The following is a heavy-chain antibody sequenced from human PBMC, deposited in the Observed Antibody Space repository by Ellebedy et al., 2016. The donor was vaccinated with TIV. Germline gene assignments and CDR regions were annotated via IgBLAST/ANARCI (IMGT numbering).Heavy chain of an antibody. CDR3: ARERREELRYFDWLLSNWFDP. J-gene: IGHJ5*02. V-gene: IGHV3-7*01. Sequence: GESLKISCEVSGFTFSNYWMSWVRQAPGKGLEWVANIKEDGSETNYVDSVKGRFTISRDNAKNSLYRQMNSLRPEDTAVYRCARERREELRYFDWLLSNWFDPWGQGTLVTVSS. D-gene: IGHD3-9*01. CDR1: GFTFSNYW. CDR2: IKEDGSET.